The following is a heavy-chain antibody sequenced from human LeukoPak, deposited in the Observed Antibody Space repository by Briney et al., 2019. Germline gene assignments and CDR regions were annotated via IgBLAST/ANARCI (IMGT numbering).Heavy chain of an antibody. V-gene: IGHV4-61*08. CDR3: TRAYWIGFHFDS. D-gene: IGHD3-3*01. Sequence: SETLSLTCAVSGASVSSGGYAWSWIRLPPGKGLEWIGYNGNSNYNPSLKSRVTISLDTSKNQFSLRLTSVSAADTAVYYCTRAYWIGFHFDSWGQGILVSVSS. CDR2: NGNS. J-gene: IGHJ4*02. CDR1: GASVSSGGYA.